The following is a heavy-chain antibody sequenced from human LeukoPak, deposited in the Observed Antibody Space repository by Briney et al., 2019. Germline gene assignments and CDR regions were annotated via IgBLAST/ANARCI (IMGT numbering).Heavy chain of an antibody. CDR1: GYSISSGYY. Sequence: SETLSLTCTVSGYSISSGYYWGWIRQPPGKGLEWIGSIYHSGSTYYNPSLKSRVTISVDTSKNQFSLKLSSVTAADTAVYYCARDPGRFGGYAWYWGQGTLVTVSS. J-gene: IGHJ4*02. D-gene: IGHD3-10*01. V-gene: IGHV4-38-2*02. CDR2: IYHSGST. CDR3: ARDPGRFGGYAWY.